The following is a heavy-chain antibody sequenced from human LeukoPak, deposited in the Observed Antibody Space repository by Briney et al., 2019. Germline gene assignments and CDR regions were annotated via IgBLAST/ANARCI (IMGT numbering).Heavy chain of an antibody. CDR1: GGSISDYY. V-gene: IGHV4-59*01. D-gene: IGHD1-26*01. CDR3: ARGEVGAHFDH. CDR2: IYFSGST. Sequence: SETLSLTCAVSGGSISDYYWSWIRQPPGKGLEWIGYIYFSGSTNYNPSLKSRVTISVDTSKNQFSLKLSAVTAADTAVYYCARGEVGAHFDHWGQGTLVTVSS. J-gene: IGHJ4*02.